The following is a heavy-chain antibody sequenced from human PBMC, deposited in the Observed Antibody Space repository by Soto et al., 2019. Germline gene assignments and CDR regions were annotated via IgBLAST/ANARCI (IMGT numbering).Heavy chain of an antibody. CDR1: GFTVSNNY. D-gene: IGHD3-10*01. CDR3: ACDRGGGGY. J-gene: IGHJ4*02. Sequence: EVQLVESGGGLSQPGGSLRLSCAVSGFTVSNNYMSWVRQAPGKGLEGVSVIYSGGYTAYGDSVKGRFTISRDNSKNTDYHKKQRRTDGQPRVFYGACDRGGGGYWGQGTLVTVSS. V-gene: IGHV3-53*01. CDR2: IYSGGYT.